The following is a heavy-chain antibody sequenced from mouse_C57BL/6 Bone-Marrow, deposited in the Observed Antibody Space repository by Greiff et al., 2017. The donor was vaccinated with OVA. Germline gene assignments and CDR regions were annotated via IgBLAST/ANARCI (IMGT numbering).Heavy chain of an antibody. J-gene: IGHJ4*01. CDR1: GYTFTSYW. D-gene: IGHD2-12*01. Sequence: LQQPGAELVMPGASVKLSCKASGYTFTSYWMHWVKQRPGQGLEWIGEIDPSDSYTNYNQKFKGKSTLTVDKSSSTAYMQLSSLTSEDSAVYYCARWRLTMDYWGQGTSVTVSS. CDR2: IDPSDSYT. V-gene: IGHV1-69*01. CDR3: ARWRLTMDY.